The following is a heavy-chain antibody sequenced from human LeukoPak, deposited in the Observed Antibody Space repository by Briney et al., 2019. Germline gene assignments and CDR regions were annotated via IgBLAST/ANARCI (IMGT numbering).Heavy chain of an antibody. Sequence: PSETLSLTCAVYGGSFSGYYWSWLRQPPGKGLEWIGETNHSGSTNYNPSLKRRATISVDTSKNQFSLKLSPVTADDTAEYYCGREGSGGTIYYFDFWGRGTLVTVSS. J-gene: IGHJ4*02. V-gene: IGHV4-34*01. CDR1: GGSFSGYY. CDR2: TNHSGST. D-gene: IGHD3-9*01. CDR3: GREGSGGTIYYFDF.